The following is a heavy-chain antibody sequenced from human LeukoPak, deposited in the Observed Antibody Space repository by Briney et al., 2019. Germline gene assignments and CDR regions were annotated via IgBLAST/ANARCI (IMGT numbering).Heavy chain of an antibody. CDR1: SGSISTYY. V-gene: IGHV4-59*08. CDR2: ISYSGST. J-gene: IGHJ4*02. CDR3: ARQAGSFTTFDF. Sequence: PSETLSPTCTVSSGSISTYYWAWIRQPPGKGLEWIGYISYSGSTKYNPSLTRRVTISLDTSKNQFSLELRSMTAADTAIYYCARQAGSFTTFDFWGQGTLVTVSS. D-gene: IGHD1-26*01.